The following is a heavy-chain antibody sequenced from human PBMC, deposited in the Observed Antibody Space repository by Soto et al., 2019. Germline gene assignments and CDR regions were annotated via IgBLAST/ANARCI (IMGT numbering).Heavy chain of an antibody. J-gene: IGHJ4*02. V-gene: IGHV3-53*01. CDR1: GFNVGSDY. Sequence: EVQLVESGGGLIQPGGSLRLSCVASGFNVGSDYMNWVRQAPGKWLEWVSVLSTTGFTSYADSVKGRFTISSDSSKNTLYLQMNSLRVEDTAVYYCVRDSETSSSWSLDYWGQGVLVTVSS. D-gene: IGHD6-13*01. CDR3: VRDSETSSSWSLDY. CDR2: LSTTGFT.